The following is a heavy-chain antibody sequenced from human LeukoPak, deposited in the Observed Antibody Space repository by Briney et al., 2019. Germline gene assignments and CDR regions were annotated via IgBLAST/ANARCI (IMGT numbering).Heavy chain of an antibody. J-gene: IGHJ5*02. CDR2: ISSGSTYT. Sequence: GGSLRLSCAASGFTFSDYYLSWIRQAPGKGLEWVSYISSGSTYTNYADSVKGRFTISRDNAKNSLFLQMNSLRAEDTAVHFCARLSSSSTNWFDAWGQGTLVTVSS. V-gene: IGHV3-11*06. CDR3: ARLSSSSTNWFDA. CDR1: GFTFSDYY. D-gene: IGHD6-19*01.